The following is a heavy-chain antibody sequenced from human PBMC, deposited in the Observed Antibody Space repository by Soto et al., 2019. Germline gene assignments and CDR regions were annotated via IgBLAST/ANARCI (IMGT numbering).Heavy chain of an antibody. CDR1: GFTFSSYG. D-gene: IGHD3-22*01. CDR2: IWYDGSNK. Sequence: GWSLRLSCAASGFTFSSYGMHWVRQAPGKGLEWVAVIWYDGSNKYYADSVKGRFTISRDNSKNTLYLQMNSLRAEDTAVYYCARDRNYYDSSGYCDYWGQGTLGTVSS. J-gene: IGHJ4*02. CDR3: ARDRNYYDSSGYCDY. V-gene: IGHV3-33*01.